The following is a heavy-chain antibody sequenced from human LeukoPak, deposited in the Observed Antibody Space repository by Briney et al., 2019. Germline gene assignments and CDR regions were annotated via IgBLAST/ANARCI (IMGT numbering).Heavy chain of an antibody. CDR1: GFIFSRYG. CDR2: IRYDGRNE. CDR3: ANICTSTSCYPALDAFDF. J-gene: IGHJ3*01. Sequence: GGSLRLSCAASGFIFSRYGMHWVRQAPGKGLEWVAFIRYDGRNEYYGDSVKGRFTISRDNSKNTLYLQMNSLRPEDTAVYYCANICTSTSCYPALDAFDFWGQGTMVTVSS. V-gene: IGHV3-30*02. D-gene: IGHD2-2*01.